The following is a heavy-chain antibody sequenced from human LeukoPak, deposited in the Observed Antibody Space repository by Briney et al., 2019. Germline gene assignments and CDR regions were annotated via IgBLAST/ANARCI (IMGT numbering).Heavy chain of an antibody. Sequence: ASVKVSCKASGSTFSSYAISWVRQAPGQGLECIGWISAYNGNTNYAQKLQGRVTMTTDTSTSTAYMELRSLRSDDTAVYYCARVSFYGNRIGYFDYWGQGTLVTVSS. D-gene: IGHD4-17*01. CDR1: GSTFSSYA. CDR2: ISAYNGNT. V-gene: IGHV1-18*01. J-gene: IGHJ4*02. CDR3: ARVSFYGNRIGYFDY.